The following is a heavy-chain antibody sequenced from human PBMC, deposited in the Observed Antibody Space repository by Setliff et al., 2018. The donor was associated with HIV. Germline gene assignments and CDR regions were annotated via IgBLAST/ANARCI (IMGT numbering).Heavy chain of an antibody. D-gene: IGHD4-4*01. CDR3: ARDSGDDYSDYYYYGLDV. CDR1: GYSFTNYY. V-gene: IGHV1-46*01. CDR2: INPSSGDT. Sequence: ASVKVSCKASGYSFTNYYIHWVRQAPGQGLEWMGVINPSSGDTLYAQNLQGRVTVTRDKSTSTVYMELSRLRFADTALYYCARDSGDDYSDYYYYGLDVWGQGTTVTVSS. J-gene: IGHJ6*02.